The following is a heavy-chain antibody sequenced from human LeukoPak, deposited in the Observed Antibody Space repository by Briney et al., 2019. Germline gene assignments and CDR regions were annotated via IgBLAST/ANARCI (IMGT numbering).Heavy chain of an antibody. Sequence: PSETLSLTCTTSGVSISRFYWSWVRQPPGKGLEWIGNIYSGVPTYFNPSLKSRVIISVDTSKNQFSLNLTSVTAADTAMYYCVQTTGWPGFDYWGQGILVAVSS. CDR1: GVSISRFY. V-gene: IGHV4-4*09. D-gene: IGHD1-1*01. CDR3: VQTTGWPGFDY. CDR2: IYSGVPT. J-gene: IGHJ4*02.